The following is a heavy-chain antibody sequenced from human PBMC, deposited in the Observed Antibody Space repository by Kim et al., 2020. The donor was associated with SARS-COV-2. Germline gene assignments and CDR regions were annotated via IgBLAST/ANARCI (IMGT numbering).Heavy chain of an antibody. J-gene: IGHJ4*02. CDR1: GFTFSDYW. Sequence: GGSLRLSCAASGFTFSDYWMHWVRQAPGKGLVWVSRIYGGGTSISYADFVEGRFTISRDHARSTLYLQMNSLRADDTAVYYCARGGYGGHDSHVDYWGQGTLVIVSS. V-gene: IGHV3-74*01. D-gene: IGHD5-12*01. CDR2: IYGGGTSI. CDR3: ARGGYGGHDSHVDY.